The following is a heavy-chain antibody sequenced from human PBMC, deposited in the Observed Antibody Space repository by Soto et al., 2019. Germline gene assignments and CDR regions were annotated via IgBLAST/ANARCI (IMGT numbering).Heavy chain of an antibody. CDR2: INPKSGDT. J-gene: IGHJ4*02. Sequence: QVQLVQSGTELRKPGASVKVSCKASGYTFTDSHIHWVRQAPGQGLEWLGWINPKSGDTYYPQKFQGWITMTRDTSISTDYMDMTNLTSDDTAVYYCERDPPRYFTSPPEAAGLWGQGTLVTVSS. V-gene: IGHV1-2*04. CDR1: GYTFTDSH. CDR3: ERDPPRYFTSPPEAAGL. D-gene: IGHD2-15*01.